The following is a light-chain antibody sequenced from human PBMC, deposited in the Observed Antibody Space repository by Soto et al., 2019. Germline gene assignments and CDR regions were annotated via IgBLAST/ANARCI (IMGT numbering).Light chain of an antibody. CDR3: QQYNNWPLWT. CDR2: GAS. Sequence: LMTQSPATLPVLPRETSQSVSSNLAWYQQKPGQAPRLLVYGASTRPTGIPTRFSGSGSGTEFTLTISSLQSEDFAVYYCQQYNNWPLWTFGQGTKVDIK. CDR1: QSVSSN. J-gene: IGKJ1*01. V-gene: IGKV3-15*01.